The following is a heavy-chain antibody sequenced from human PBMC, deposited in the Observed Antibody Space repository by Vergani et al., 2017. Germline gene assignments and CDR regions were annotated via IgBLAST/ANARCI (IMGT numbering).Heavy chain of an antibody. Sequence: QVQLQESGPGLVKPSETLSLTCTVSGGSISSYYWSWIRQPPGKGLEWIGYIYYSGSTNYNPSLKSRVTISVDTSKNQFSLKLSSVTAADTAVYYCARDNLGSSWTDYYYYGMDVWGQGP. V-gene: IGHV4-59*01. J-gene: IGHJ6*02. D-gene: IGHD6-13*01. CDR3: ARDNLGSSWTDYYYYGMDV. CDR1: GGSISSYY. CDR2: IYYSGST.